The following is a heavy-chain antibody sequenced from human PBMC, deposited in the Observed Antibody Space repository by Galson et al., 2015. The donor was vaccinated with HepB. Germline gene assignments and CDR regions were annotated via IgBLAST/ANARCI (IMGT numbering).Heavy chain of an antibody. CDR1: GFSFSDYN. D-gene: IGHD6-13*01. Sequence: SLRLSCAASGFSFSDYNMNWVRQAPGKGLEWVASVSGSGAYIYYADSVKGRFFTSKDSAKKSLSLRLSNLKGDDTAVYFCARDAKRSLGSSWLNIFYLDYWGQGALVSVSS. CDR3: ARDAKRSLGSSWLNIFYLDY. V-gene: IGHV3-21*01. J-gene: IGHJ4*02. CDR2: VSGSGAYI.